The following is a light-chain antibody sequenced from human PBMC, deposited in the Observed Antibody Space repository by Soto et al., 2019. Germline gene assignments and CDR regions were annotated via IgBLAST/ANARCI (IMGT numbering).Light chain of an antibody. CDR2: GAS. V-gene: IGKV3-20*01. CDR1: QSVSSSY. CDR3: QQYGRSPWT. Sequence: EIVMTQSPATLSVSLGERSTLSCRASQSVSSSYLAWYQQKPGQAPGLLIYGASSRATGIPDRFSGSGSGTDFTLTISRLEPEDFAVYYCQQYGRSPWTFGQGTKVDI. J-gene: IGKJ1*01.